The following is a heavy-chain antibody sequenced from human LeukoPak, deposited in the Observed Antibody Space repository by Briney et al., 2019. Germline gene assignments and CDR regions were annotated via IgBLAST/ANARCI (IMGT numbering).Heavy chain of an antibody. Sequence: SETLSLTCTVSGGSISSSSYYWSWIRQPPGKGLEWIGYIYYSGSTNYNPSLKSRVTISVDTSKNQFSLELSSVTAADTAVYYCARDRVGGSGSWADNWFDPWGQGTLVTVSS. CDR1: GGSISSSSYY. V-gene: IGHV4-61*01. CDR2: IYYSGST. CDR3: ARDRVGGSGSWADNWFDP. J-gene: IGHJ5*02. D-gene: IGHD3-10*01.